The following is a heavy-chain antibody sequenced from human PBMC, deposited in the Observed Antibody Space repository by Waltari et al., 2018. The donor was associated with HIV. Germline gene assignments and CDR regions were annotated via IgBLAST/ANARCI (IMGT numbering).Heavy chain of an antibody. CDR2: IYYSGST. V-gene: IGHV4-59*01. D-gene: IGHD3-10*01. CDR3: ASMGYYGSGSFPYYYYGMDV. Sequence: QVQLQESGPGLVKPSETLSLTCTVSGGSISRYYWSWIRQPPGQGLEWIGYIYYSGSTNYNPSLKSRVTISVDTSKNQFSLKLSSVTAADTAVYYCASMGYYGSGSFPYYYYGMDVWGQGTTVTVSS. J-gene: IGHJ6*02. CDR1: GGSISRYY.